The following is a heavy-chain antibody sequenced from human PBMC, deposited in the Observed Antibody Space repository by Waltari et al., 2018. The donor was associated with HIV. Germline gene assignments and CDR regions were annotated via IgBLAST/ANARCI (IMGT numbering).Heavy chain of an antibody. CDR1: RMTCSRYD. CDR3: ARSTYQQLRNGFDI. Sequence: QVQLVESGGGVVQPGRSLRLSCAASRMTCSRYDMHWVRQAPGKGLEWVAVIWHDGSNQYNVDSVKGRFTISRDNSRNTLYLQMNSLRVEDTAVYYCARSTYQQLRNGFDIWGQGTMVAVSS. V-gene: IGHV3-33*01. CDR2: IWHDGSNQ. D-gene: IGHD2-2*01. J-gene: IGHJ3*02.